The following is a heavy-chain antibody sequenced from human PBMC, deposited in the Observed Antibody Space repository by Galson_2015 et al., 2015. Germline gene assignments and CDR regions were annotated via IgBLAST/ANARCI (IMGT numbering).Heavy chain of an antibody. CDR3: AKTPGGAPFDY. Sequence: SLRLSCAVSGFTFSSSAMTWVRQAPGKGLEWVSAITAGGGATYYADSVKGRFTISRDNSKNTVYLQMNSLRAEDTAIYYCAKTPGGAPFDYWGQGTLVTVSS. V-gene: IGHV3-23*01. J-gene: IGHJ4*02. CDR2: ITAGGGAT. CDR1: GFTFSSSA. D-gene: IGHD1-14*01.